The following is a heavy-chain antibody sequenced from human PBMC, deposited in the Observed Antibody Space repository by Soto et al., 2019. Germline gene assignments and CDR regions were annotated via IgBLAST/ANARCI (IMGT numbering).Heavy chain of an antibody. D-gene: IGHD3-22*01. CDR1: GYTLTELS. Sequence: ASVKVSCKVSGYTLTELSMHWVRQAPGKGLEWMGDFDPEDGETIYAQKFQGRVTMTEDTSTDTAYMELSSLRSEDTAVYYCATDRAYYDSSGYPPGFDPWGQGTLVTVSS. CDR2: FDPEDGET. J-gene: IGHJ5*02. V-gene: IGHV1-24*01. CDR3: ATDRAYYDSSGYPPGFDP.